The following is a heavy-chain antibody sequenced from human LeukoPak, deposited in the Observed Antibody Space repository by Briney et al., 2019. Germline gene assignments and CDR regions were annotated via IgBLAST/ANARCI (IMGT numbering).Heavy chain of an antibody. CDR1: GGSISNSNYY. V-gene: IGHV4-39*01. CDR3: ARLLKLTTPPGI. CDR2: IYYSGNT. J-gene: IGHJ3*02. D-gene: IGHD4/OR15-4a*01. Sequence: KPSETLSLTCTVSGGSISNSNYYWGWIRQPPGKGLEWIGSIYYSGNTYYNPSLKSRVTISVDTSKNQFSLKPSSVTAADTAVYYCARLLKLTTPPGIWGQGTMVTVSS.